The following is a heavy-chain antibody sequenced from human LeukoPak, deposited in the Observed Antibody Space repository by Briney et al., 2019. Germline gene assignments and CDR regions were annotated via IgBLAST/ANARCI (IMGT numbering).Heavy chain of an antibody. CDR2: MNPNATNT. J-gene: IGHJ3*01. CDR3: ARNWDALDL. V-gene: IGHV1-8*01. Sequence: ASVKVSCKASGYTLTDYDINWVRQATGQGLEWIGWMNPNATNTGYAQTFYAQKFQGRVSMTRNTSINTAYMELSSLGPEDTAVYYCARNWDALDLWGQGTMVTVSS. CDR1: GYTLTDYD.